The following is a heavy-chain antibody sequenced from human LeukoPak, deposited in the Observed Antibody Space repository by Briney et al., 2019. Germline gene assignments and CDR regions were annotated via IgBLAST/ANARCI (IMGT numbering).Heavy chain of an antibody. Sequence: GRSLRLSCAASGFTFSSYAMHWVRQAPGKGLEWVAVISDDGSNKYYADSMKGRFTISRDNSKNTLYLQTNSLRAEDTAVYYCARVDDLDAFDIWGQGTMVTVSS. CDR1: GFTFSSYA. D-gene: IGHD2-2*03. J-gene: IGHJ3*02. CDR2: ISDDGSNK. CDR3: ARVDDLDAFDI. V-gene: IGHV3-30*04.